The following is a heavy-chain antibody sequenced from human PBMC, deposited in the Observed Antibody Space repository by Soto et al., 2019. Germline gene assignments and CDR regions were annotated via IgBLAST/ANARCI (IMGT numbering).Heavy chain of an antibody. CDR2: INAGNGNT. CDR3: AREAYSSSSGRPSWFDP. CDR1: GYTFTSYA. V-gene: IGHV1-3*01. Sequence: GASVKVSCKASGYTFTSYAMHWVRQAPGQRLEWMGWINAGNGNTKYSQKFQGRVTITRDTSASTAYMELSSLRSEDTAVYYCAREAYSSSSGRPSWFDPWGQGTLVTVSS. J-gene: IGHJ5*02. D-gene: IGHD6-6*01.